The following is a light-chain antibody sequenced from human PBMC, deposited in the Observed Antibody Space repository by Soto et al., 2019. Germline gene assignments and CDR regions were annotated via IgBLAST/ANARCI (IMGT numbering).Light chain of an antibody. CDR1: QSVSSD. CDR3: QQYNDWPFT. J-gene: IGKJ3*01. Sequence: EIVMTQSPATLSVSPGERATLSCRASQSVSSDFAWYQQKPGQAPRLHIYGASSRATGIPARFSGSESGTEFTLTISSLQSEDFAVYYCQQYNDWPFTFGPGTKVDIK. V-gene: IGKV3-15*01. CDR2: GAS.